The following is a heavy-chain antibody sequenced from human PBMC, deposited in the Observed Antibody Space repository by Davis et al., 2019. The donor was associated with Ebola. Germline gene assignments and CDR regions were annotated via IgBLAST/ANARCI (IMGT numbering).Heavy chain of an antibody. CDR3: GRHSHNSGFDY. Sequence: MPGGSLRLSCTVSGGSMSISGYYWTWIRQPPGKGPQWIGSIYYSGTTYYNPPLKSRVTISVDTSKSQFSLKLNSVTGADTAVYYCGRHSHNSGFDYWGQGPLVTVSS. D-gene: IGHD3-22*01. V-gene: IGHV4-39*01. CDR1: GGSMSISGYY. CDR2: IYYSGTT. J-gene: IGHJ4*02.